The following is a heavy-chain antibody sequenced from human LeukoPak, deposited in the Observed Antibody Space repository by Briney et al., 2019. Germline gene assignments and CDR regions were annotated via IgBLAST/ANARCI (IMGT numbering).Heavy chain of an antibody. V-gene: IGHV4-34*01. CDR1: GGSFSGYY. D-gene: IGHD6-19*01. CDR2: INHSGST. CDR3: ARGRSRYSSGRYNWFDP. J-gene: IGHJ5*02. Sequence: SETLSLTCAVYGGSFSGYYWSWIRQPPGKGLEWIGEINHSGSTNYNPSLKSRVTISVDTSKNQFSLKLSSVTAADTAVYYCARGRSRYSSGRYNWFDPWGQGTLVTVSS.